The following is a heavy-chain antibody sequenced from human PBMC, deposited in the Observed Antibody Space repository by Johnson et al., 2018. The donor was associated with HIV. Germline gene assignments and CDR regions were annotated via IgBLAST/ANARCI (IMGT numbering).Heavy chain of an antibody. CDR1: GFTFSSYA. J-gene: IGHJ3*02. CDR3: TTAIVIDAFDI. V-gene: IGHV3-30-3*01. D-gene: IGHD3-16*02. CDR2: ISYDGNNK. Sequence: QVQLVESGGGVVQPGRSLRLSCAASGFTFSSYAIHWVRQAPGKGLEWVAVISYDGNNKYYADSEKGRFTISIDNSKNTLYLQMNSLTTEDTTVYYCTTAIVIDAFDIWGQGTMVTVSS.